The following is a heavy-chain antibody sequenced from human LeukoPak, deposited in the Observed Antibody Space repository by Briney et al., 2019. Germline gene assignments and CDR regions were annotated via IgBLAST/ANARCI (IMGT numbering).Heavy chain of an antibody. D-gene: IGHD3-10*01. CDR2: VFYSGKT. CDR3: ARERSYYGSGSLRRGIDY. J-gene: IGHJ4*02. V-gene: IGHV4-61*01. Sequence: SETLSLTCTVSGGSISISSYYWSWIRQSPGKGLEWIGYVFYSGKTDYSPSLRSRVSMSVDTSKNQFSLKLSSVTAADTAVYYCARERSYYGSGSLRRGIDYWGQGTLVTVSS. CDR1: GGSISISSYY.